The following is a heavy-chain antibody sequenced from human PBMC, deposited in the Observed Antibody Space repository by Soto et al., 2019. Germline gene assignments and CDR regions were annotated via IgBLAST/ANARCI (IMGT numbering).Heavy chain of an antibody. CDR1: GDSVSSDRYF. D-gene: IGHD2-2*01. Sequence: SETLSLTCSVSGDSVSSDRYFWTWIRQPPGKGLEWIAYISYTGDTNYNPSLKSRVTISVDTSRNQFSLTLTSVTAADTAVYFCASRAYCSNIRCSSAYWGQGIQVTVSS. CDR2: ISYTGDT. J-gene: IGHJ4*02. CDR3: ASRAYCSNIRCSSAY. V-gene: IGHV4-61*01.